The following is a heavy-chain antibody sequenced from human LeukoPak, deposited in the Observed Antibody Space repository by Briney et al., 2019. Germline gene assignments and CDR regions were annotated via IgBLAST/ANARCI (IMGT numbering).Heavy chain of an antibody. CDR1: GGSISSYY. Sequence: PSETLSLTCTVSGGSISSYYWSWVRQPPGKGLEWIGYIYYSGSTNYNPSLKSRVTISVDTSKNQFSLKLSSVTAADTAVYYCARRRLALYCSGGSCYDYWGQGTLVTVSS. CDR3: ARRRLALYCSGGSCYDY. J-gene: IGHJ4*02. D-gene: IGHD2-15*01. CDR2: IYYSGST. V-gene: IGHV4-59*01.